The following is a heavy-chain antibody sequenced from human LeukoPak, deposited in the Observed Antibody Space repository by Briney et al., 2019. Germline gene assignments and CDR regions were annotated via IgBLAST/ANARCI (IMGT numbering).Heavy chain of an antibody. Sequence: SETLSLTCAVYGGSFSGYYWSWIRQPPGKGLEWIGEINHSGSTNYNPSLKSRVTISVDTSKNQFSLKLSSVTAADTAVYYCARVRYYDFWSGYYTYFDYWGQGTLVTVSS. CDR2: INHSGST. V-gene: IGHV4-34*01. J-gene: IGHJ4*02. CDR3: ARVRYYDFWSGYYTYFDY. CDR1: GGSFSGYY. D-gene: IGHD3-3*01.